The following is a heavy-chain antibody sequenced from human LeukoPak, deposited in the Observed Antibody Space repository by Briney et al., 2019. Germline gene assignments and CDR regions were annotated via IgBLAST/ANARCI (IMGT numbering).Heavy chain of an antibody. CDR1: GGSIRSYY. Sequence: SETLSLTCTVSGGSIRSYYWTWIRQPPGKGLEWIGYMYYTGSTKYNPSLKSRVSISVDTSKNQFSLALTSVTAADTAVYYCAAVVVSGTPYFDYWGQGTLVTVSS. J-gene: IGHJ4*02. D-gene: IGHD2-21*02. V-gene: IGHV4-59*03. CDR2: MYYTGST. CDR3: AAVVVSGTPYFDY.